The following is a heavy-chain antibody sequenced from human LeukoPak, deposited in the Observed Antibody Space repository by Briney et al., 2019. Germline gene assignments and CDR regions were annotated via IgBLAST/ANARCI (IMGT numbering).Heavy chain of an antibody. CDR3: AKDRAEQQLVRSRREPPTITSAMDV. Sequence: PGGSLRLSCAASGFTFSSYGMYWVCKAPGQGQEREAVVWYDGSNKYYADPVQSRVTISRDNSKNTLYLQMNRRRAEDTAGYYCAKDRAEQQLVRSRREPPTITSAMDVSGKGTTVTVSS. J-gene: IGHJ6*03. V-gene: IGHV3-33*06. D-gene: IGHD6-13*01. CDR1: GFTFSSYG. CDR2: VWYDGSNK.